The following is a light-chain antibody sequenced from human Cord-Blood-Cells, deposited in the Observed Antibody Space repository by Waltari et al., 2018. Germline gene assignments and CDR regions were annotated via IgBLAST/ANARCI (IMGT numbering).Light chain of an antibody. CDR2: DVS. Sequence: QSALTQPASVSGSPGQSITISCTGTSSAVGGYNYASWYQQHPGKAPKLMIYDVSNRPAGVSNRFAGSKSGNTASLTISGLQAEDEADYYGSSYTSSSTWVFGGGTKLTVL. CDR3: SSYTSSSTWV. CDR1: SSAVGGYNY. V-gene: IGLV2-14*01. J-gene: IGLJ3*02.